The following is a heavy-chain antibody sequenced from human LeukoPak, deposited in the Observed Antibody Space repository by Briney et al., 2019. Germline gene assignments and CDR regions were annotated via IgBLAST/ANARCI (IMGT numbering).Heavy chain of an antibody. J-gene: IGHJ6*03. D-gene: IGHD1-26*01. CDR3: AKEAILDYYYMDV. CDR1: GFTFSSYG. V-gene: IGHV3-30*02. Sequence: PGGSLRLSCAASGFTFSSYGMHWVRQAPGKGLEWVAFIRYDGSNKYYADSVKGRFTISRDNSKNTPYLQMNSLRAEDTAVYYCAKEAILDYYYMDVWGKGTTVTVSS. CDR2: IRYDGSNK.